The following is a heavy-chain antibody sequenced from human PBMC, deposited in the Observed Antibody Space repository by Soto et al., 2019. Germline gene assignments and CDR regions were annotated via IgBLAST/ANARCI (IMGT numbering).Heavy chain of an antibody. D-gene: IGHD3-16*02. CDR1: GFTFSSYG. Sequence: QVQLVESGGGVVQPGRSLRLSCAASGFTFSSYGMHWVRQAPGKGLEWVAVISYDGSNKYYADSVKGRFTISRDNSKNTLYLQMNSLRAEDTAVYYCAKGSKTLFGGVIVYFDYWGQGTLVTVSS. V-gene: IGHV3-30*18. CDR2: ISYDGSNK. J-gene: IGHJ4*02. CDR3: AKGSKTLFGGVIVYFDY.